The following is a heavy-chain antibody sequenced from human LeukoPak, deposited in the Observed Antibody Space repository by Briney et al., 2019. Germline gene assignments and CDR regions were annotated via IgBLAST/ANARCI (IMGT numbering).Heavy chain of an antibody. CDR3: ARDGPSIAAAGVFDY. CDR2: IYSGGST. CDR1: GFTVSSNY. J-gene: IGHJ4*02. V-gene: IGHV3-53*01. D-gene: IGHD6-13*01. Sequence: GGSLRLSCAASGFTVSSNYMSWVRQAPGKGLEWVSVIYSGGSTYYADSVKGRFTISRDNSKNTLYLQMNSLRAEDTAVYYCARDGPSIAAAGVFDYWGQGTLVTVSS.